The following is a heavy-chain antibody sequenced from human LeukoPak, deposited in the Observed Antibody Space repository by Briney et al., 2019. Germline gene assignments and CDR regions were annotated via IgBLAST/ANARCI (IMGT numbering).Heavy chain of an antibody. D-gene: IGHD6-13*01. CDR2: INHSGST. CDR3: ARLKFVSVLAADAFDI. V-gene: IGHV4-34*01. CDR1: GGSFSGYY. Sequence: PSETLSLTCAVYGGSFSGYYWSWIRQPPGKGLEWIGEINHSGSTNYNPSLKSRVTISVDTSKNQFSLKLSSVTAADTAVYYCARLKFVSVLAADAFDIWGQGTMVTVSS. J-gene: IGHJ3*02.